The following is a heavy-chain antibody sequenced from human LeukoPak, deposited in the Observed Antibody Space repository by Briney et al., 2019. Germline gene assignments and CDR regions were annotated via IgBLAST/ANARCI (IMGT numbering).Heavy chain of an antibody. D-gene: IGHD6-19*01. CDR2: IYTSGST. J-gene: IGHJ4*02. Sequence: SQTLSLTCTVSGGSISSGSYYWSWIRQPAGKGLEWIGRIYTSGSTNYNPSLKSRVTISVDTSKNQFSLKLSSVTAADTAVYYCARSWYSSGSGPGTIDYWGQGTLVTVSS. CDR1: GGSISSGSYY. V-gene: IGHV4-61*02. CDR3: ARSWYSSGSGPGTIDY.